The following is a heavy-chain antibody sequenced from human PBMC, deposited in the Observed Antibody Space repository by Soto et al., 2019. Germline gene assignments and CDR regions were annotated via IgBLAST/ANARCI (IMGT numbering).Heavy chain of an antibody. CDR3: ARGTTAMANWFDP. V-gene: IGHV3-30-3*01. CDR1: GFTFSSYA. Sequence: QVQLVESGGGVVQPGRSLRLSCAASGFTFSSYAMHWVRQAPGKGLEWVAVISYDGSNKYYADSVKGRFTICRDKSKNTLYLQMNSLRAEDTAVYYCARGTTAMANWFDPWGQGTLVTVSS. J-gene: IGHJ5*02. CDR2: ISYDGSNK. D-gene: IGHD5-18*01.